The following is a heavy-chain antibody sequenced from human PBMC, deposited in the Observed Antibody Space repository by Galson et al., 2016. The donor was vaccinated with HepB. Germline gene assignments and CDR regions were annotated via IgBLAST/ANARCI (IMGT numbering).Heavy chain of an antibody. V-gene: IGHV4-31*03. J-gene: IGHJ4*02. CDR2: ISYSGST. D-gene: IGHD3-3*01. CDR1: GGSISSGGYY. Sequence: TLSLTCTVSGGSISSGGYYWSWIRQHPGKGLEWIGYISYSGSTYYNPSLKSRITISVDTSKNQFSLKLSSVTAADTAVYYCARVGLLDFWSGYYVPPFDYWGQGTLVTVSS. CDR3: ARVGLLDFWSGYYVPPFDY.